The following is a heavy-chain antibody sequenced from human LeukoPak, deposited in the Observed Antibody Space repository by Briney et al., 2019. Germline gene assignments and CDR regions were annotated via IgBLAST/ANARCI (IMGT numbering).Heavy chain of an antibody. CDR1: GITFGDFT. V-gene: IGHV3-49*03. CDR2: IRSKVYGGAP. Sequence: GGSLRLSCTASGITFGDFTMSWFRQSPGQGLEWVGFIRSKVYGGAPEHAASVAARFTISRDDSTSIAYLQMNTVQAEDTAVYYCARGSGRYVMVDWWGQGTLVTVSS. CDR3: ARGSGRYVMVDW. J-gene: IGHJ4*02. D-gene: IGHD6-19*01.